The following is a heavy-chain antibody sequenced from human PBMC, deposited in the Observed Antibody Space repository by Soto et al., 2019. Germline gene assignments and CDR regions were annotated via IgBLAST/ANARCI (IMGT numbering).Heavy chain of an antibody. CDR1: GFSLSRSGAG. CDR2: IYWNDNK. J-gene: IGHJ4*02. CDR3: AHSRGNVWLGDLLSETIDY. D-gene: IGHD3-10*01. V-gene: IGHV2-5*01. Sequence: QITLKESGPTVVTPKQTLTLTCTVSGFSLSRSGAGVAWIRQPPGRALEWLGIIYWNDNKKYSPSVKGKITITKDTSKKQVVLRMTDMDPVDTGTYFCAHSRGNVWLGDLLSETIDYWGQGSLVTVSS.